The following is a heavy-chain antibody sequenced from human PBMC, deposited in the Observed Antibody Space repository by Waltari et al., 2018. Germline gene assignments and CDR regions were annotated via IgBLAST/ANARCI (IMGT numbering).Heavy chain of an antibody. J-gene: IGHJ4*02. Sequence: QVQLVQSGAEVKKPGASVKVSCKASGYTFTGYYMHWVRQAPGQGLEWMGWINPNSGGTNYAQKFQGRVTMTRATSISTAYMELSRLRSDDTAVYYCASGYCSGGSCYPLFDYWGQGTLVTVSS. CDR3: ASGYCSGGSCYPLFDY. CDR2: INPNSGGT. D-gene: IGHD2-15*01. V-gene: IGHV1-2*02. CDR1: GYTFTGYY.